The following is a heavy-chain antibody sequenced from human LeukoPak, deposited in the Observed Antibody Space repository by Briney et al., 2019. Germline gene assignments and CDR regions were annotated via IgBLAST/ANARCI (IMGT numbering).Heavy chain of an antibody. CDR3: TRNAGNSDFDY. D-gene: IGHD4-23*01. V-gene: IGHV4-4*02. J-gene: IGHJ4*02. Sequence: SGTLSLTCAVSGGSISSGLCWTWVRQPPGKGLEWIGDIYPSGTTNYNPSLKSRVTISVDKSENQFSLKLYSVTAADTAVYYCTRNAGNSDFDYWGQGTLVTVSS. CDR2: IYPSGTT. CDR1: GGSISSGLC.